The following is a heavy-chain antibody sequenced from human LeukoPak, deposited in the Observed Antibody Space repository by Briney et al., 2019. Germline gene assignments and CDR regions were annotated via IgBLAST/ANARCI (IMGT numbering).Heavy chain of an antibody. CDR3: ARDRGPYSSGRTKAGGFDY. CDR1: GFTFNSYS. CDR2: ISSSSSTV. J-gene: IGHJ4*02. V-gene: IGHV3-48*04. D-gene: IGHD6-19*01. Sequence: GGSLRLSCATSGFTFNSYSMNWVRQAPGKGLEWISYISSSSSTVYYADSVRGRFTISRDNAKSSLYLQMNTLRAEDTAVYYCARDRGPYSSGRTKAGGFDYWGQGTLVTVSS.